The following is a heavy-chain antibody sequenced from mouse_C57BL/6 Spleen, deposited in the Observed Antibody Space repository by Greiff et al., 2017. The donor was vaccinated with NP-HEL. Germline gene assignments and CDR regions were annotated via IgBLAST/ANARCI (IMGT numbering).Heavy chain of an antibody. CDR2: IDPENGDT. V-gene: IGHV14-4*01. CDR1: GFNIKDDY. CDR3: TTTYDYDRGFDY. J-gene: IGHJ2*01. Sequence: EVQLQQSGAELVRPGASVKLSCTASGFNIKDDYMHWVKQRPEQGLEWIGWIDPENGDTEYASKFQGKATITADTSSNTAYLQLSSLTSEDTAVYYCTTTYDYDRGFDYWGQGTTLTVSS. D-gene: IGHD2-4*01.